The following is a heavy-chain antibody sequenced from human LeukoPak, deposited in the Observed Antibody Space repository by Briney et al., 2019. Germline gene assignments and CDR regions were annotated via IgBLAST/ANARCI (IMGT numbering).Heavy chain of an antibody. Sequence: ASVTVSCKASGYTFTSYGISWVRQAPGQGLEWMGWISAYNGNTNYAQKLQGRVTMTTDTSTSTAYMELRSLRSDDTAVYYCARVPDTPTTYYYYMDVWGKGTTVTVSS. CDR2: ISAYNGNT. D-gene: IGHD5-18*01. CDR1: GYTFTSYG. J-gene: IGHJ6*03. CDR3: ARVPDTPTTYYYYMDV. V-gene: IGHV1-18*01.